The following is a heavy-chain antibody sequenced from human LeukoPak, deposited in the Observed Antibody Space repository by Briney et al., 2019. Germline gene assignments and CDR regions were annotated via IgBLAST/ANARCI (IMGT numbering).Heavy chain of an antibody. D-gene: IGHD6-13*01. CDR3: ARDQSVRLLQTSSTYFKHVFAI. V-gene: IGHV1-18*01. J-gene: IGHJ3*02. Sequence: ASVKVSCKTSGYTFTNDGISWVRQAPGLGLEWMGWISAYNGNTNYAQKVQGRVTMTTDTSTSTAYMELRSLRFDDTAVYYCARDQSVRLLQTSSTYFKHVFAIWGQGSMVTVSS. CDR1: GYTFTNDG. CDR2: ISAYNGNT.